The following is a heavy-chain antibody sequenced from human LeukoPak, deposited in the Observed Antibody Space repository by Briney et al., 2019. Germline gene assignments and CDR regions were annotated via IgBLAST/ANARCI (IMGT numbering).Heavy chain of an antibody. CDR1: GYTFTSYG. V-gene: IGHV1-18*01. D-gene: IGHD2-2*01. CDR3: ARDRTAVPAAGSDS. Sequence: ASVKVSCKASGYTFTSYGISWVRQAPGQGLEWVGWISAYNGNTNYAQKLQDRVTMTTDASTSTAYLELRSLRSDDTAVYYCARDRTAVPAAGSDSWGQGTLVTVSS. J-gene: IGHJ5*01. CDR2: ISAYNGNT.